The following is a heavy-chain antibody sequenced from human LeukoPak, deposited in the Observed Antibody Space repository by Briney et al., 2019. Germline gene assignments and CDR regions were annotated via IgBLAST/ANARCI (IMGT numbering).Heavy chain of an antibody. V-gene: IGHV3-21*01. CDR3: ARGNEFTIFGVVMQLDY. Sequence: PGGSLRLSCAASGITFSSYSMNWVRQAPGKGLEWVSSISSSSSSYIYYADSVKGRFTISRDNAKNSLYLQMNSLRAEDTAVYYCARGNEFTIFGVVMQLDYWGQGTLVTVSS. J-gene: IGHJ4*02. CDR1: GITFSSYS. CDR2: ISSSSSSYI. D-gene: IGHD3-3*01.